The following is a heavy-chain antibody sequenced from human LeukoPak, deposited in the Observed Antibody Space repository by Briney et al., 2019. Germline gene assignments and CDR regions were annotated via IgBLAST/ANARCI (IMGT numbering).Heavy chain of an antibody. CDR2: IYTSETT. Sequence: SETLSLTCTVSGGSISGYYWTWIRQPAGRRLEWIGRIYTSETTHYNPSLKSRVTMSLDTSKNQFSLKLTSVTAADTALYYCARGDRDLGYWGQGALVTVSS. D-gene: IGHD3-22*01. CDR3: ARGDRDLGY. CDR1: GGSISGYY. J-gene: IGHJ4*02. V-gene: IGHV4-4*07.